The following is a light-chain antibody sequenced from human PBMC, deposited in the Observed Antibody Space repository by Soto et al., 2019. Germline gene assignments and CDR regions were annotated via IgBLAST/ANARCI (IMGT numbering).Light chain of an antibody. J-gene: IGKJ2*01. CDR2: GVF. CDR3: HQSDSTPPT. CDR1: QSISTY. Sequence: DIPMTQSPSSLSASVGDRVTITCRTSQSISTYLNWYQQKPGKAPKLLIYGVFSLESGVPSRFSGGGSGTDFSLTLSSLQPEDFAVYYCHQSDSTPPTFGQGTKVEIK. V-gene: IGKV1-39*01.